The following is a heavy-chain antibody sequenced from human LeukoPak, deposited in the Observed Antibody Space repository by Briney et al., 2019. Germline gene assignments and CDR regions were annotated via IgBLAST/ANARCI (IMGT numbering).Heavy chain of an antibody. Sequence: SETLSLTCTVSGGSISSYYWSWIRQPAGKGLEWIGRIYTSGSTNYNPSLKSRVTMSVDTSRNQFSLKLSSVTAADTAVYYCARDCSSTSCYRYYFDYWGQGTLVTVSS. D-gene: IGHD2-2*01. J-gene: IGHJ4*02. CDR1: GGSISSYY. CDR2: IYTSGST. V-gene: IGHV4-4*07. CDR3: ARDCSSTSCYRYYFDY.